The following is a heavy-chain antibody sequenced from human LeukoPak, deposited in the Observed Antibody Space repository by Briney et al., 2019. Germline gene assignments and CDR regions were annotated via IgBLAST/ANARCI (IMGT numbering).Heavy chain of an antibody. J-gene: IGHJ6*03. CDR1: GFTFTDYS. D-gene: IGHD6-25*01. CDR3: ARDGSGFYLYNYMDV. Sequence: GGSLRLSCAPSGFTFTDYSMNWVRQAPGKGLEWVASISTVSTYTFYAASVKGRFSISRDNVRNLLYLQMSSLGAEDTAVYYCARDGSGFYLYNYMDVWGKGTTVTVSS. CDR2: ISTVSTYT. V-gene: IGHV3-21*06.